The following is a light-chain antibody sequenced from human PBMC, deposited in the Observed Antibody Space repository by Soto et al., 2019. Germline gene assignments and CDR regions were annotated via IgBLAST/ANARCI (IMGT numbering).Light chain of an antibody. CDR1: SSDVGAYNY. J-gene: IGLJ3*02. CDR2: DVS. Sequence: QSVLTQPRSVSGSPVQSVTISCTGTSSDVGAYNYVSWYQHHPGKAPKVMIYDVSERPSGVPDRFSGSKSDNKASLTISGLQAEDEADYYCCSYAGSYSWVFGGGSKLTVL. V-gene: IGLV2-11*01. CDR3: CSYAGSYSWV.